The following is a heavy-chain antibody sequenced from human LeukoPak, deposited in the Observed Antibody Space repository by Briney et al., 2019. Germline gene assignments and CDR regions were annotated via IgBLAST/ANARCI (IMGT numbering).Heavy chain of an antibody. CDR2: ITTSSSSV. V-gene: IGHV3-21*01. D-gene: IGHD3/OR15-3a*01. CDR3: AKTLPIISCGPVTLFDF. Sequence: GGSLRLSCAASGFPFKNYKFNWVRQAPGKGLEWVASITTSSSSVYYAESVKGRFTISRDNANNSLFLHMTSLRGEDTAIYYCAKTLPIISCGPVTLFDFWGQGVLVAVSS. J-gene: IGHJ4*02. CDR1: GFPFKNYK.